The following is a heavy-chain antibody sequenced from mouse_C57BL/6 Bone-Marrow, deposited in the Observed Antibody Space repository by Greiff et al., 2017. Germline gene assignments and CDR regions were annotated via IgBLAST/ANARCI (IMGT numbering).Heavy chain of an antibody. Sequence: QVQLQQPGAELVKPGASVKLSCKASGYTFTSYWMHWVKQRPGQGLEWIGEIDPSDSYTNYNQQFKGKDTLTVNTSSSTAYMQLSSLTSEDSAVYYCARRNYGGSLYYFDDWGKGTTLTVSS. CDR2: IDPSDSYT. CDR3: ARRNYGGSLYYFDD. J-gene: IGHJ2*01. V-gene: IGHV1-50*01. D-gene: IGHD1-1*01. CDR1: GYTFTSYW.